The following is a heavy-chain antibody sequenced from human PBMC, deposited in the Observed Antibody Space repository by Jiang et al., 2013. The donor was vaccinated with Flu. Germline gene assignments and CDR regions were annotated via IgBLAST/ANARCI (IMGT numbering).Heavy chain of an antibody. CDR1: GFTFSSYG. V-gene: IGHV3-33*01. Sequence: QLLESGGGVVQPGRSLRLSCAASGFTFSSYGMHWVRQAPGKGLEWVAVIWYDGSNKYYADSVKGRFTISRDNSKNTLYLQMNSLRAEDTAVYYCARTVVPGAFDIWGQGTMVTVSS. CDR3: ARTVVPGAFDI. D-gene: IGHD2-2*01. J-gene: IGHJ3*02. CDR2: IWYDGSNK.